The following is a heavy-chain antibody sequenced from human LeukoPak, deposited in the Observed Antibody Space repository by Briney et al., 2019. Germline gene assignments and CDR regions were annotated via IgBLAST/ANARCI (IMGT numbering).Heavy chain of an antibody. CDR2: IDYSGST. CDR3: ARSGFYYDSSGYFPTMDY. Sequence: PSETLSLTCVVSGGSITSGGYSWSWIRQPPGKGLEWIGYIDYSGSTYYNPSLKGRVTISVDTSKNQFSLKLSSVTAADTAFYYCARSGFYYDSSGYFPTMDYWGQGTLVTVSS. V-gene: IGHV4-30-4*07. D-gene: IGHD3-22*01. J-gene: IGHJ4*02. CDR1: GGSITSGGYS.